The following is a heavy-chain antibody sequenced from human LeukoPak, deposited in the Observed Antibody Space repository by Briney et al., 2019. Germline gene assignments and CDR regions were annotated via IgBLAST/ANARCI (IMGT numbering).Heavy chain of an antibody. Sequence: PSETLSLTCAVYGGSFSGYYRSWIRQPPGKGLEWIGEINHSGSTNYNPSLKSRVTISVDTSKNQFSLKLSSVTAADTAVYYCARSGHIVATRGNWFDPWGQGTLVTVSS. CDR3: ARSGHIVATRGNWFDP. D-gene: IGHD5-12*01. CDR2: INHSGST. V-gene: IGHV4-34*01. CDR1: GGSFSGYY. J-gene: IGHJ5*02.